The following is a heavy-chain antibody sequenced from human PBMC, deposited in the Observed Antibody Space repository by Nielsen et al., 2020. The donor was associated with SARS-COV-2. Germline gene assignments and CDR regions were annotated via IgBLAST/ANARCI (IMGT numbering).Heavy chain of an antibody. Sequence: GESLKISCAASGFTFSSYGMHWVRQAPGKGLEWVALISDDGSNKYYADSVKGCFTMSRDNSKYTLYLQMNSLRAEDTAVYYCARDDHYYGSGSYYMNYYYYGMDVWGQGTTVTVSS. J-gene: IGHJ6*02. D-gene: IGHD3-10*01. V-gene: IGHV3-30*03. CDR1: GFTFSSYG. CDR2: ISDDGSNK. CDR3: ARDDHYYGSGSYYMNYYYYGMDV.